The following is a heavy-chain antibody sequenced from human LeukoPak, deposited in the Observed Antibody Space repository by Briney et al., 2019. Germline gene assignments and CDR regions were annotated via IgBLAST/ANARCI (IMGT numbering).Heavy chain of an antibody. CDR3: AKAQVPKWLVRYFDY. V-gene: IGHV3-23*01. J-gene: IGHJ4*02. CDR1: GFTFSSYA. Sequence: GGSLRLSCAASGFTFSSYAMSWVRQAPGKGLEWVSAISGSGGSTYCADSVKGRFTISRDNSKNTLYLQMNSLRAEDTAVYYCAKAQVPKWLVRYFDYWGQGTLVTVSS. CDR2: ISGSGGST. D-gene: IGHD6-19*01.